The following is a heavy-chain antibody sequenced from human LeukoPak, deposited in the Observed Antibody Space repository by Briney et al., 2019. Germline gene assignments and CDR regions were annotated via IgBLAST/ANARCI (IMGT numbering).Heavy chain of an antibody. D-gene: IGHD5-12*01. Sequence: ASVKVSCKASGYTFTGYYMHWVRQAPGQGLEWMGWINPNSGGTNYAQKFQGWVTMTRDTSISTAYMELSRLRSDDTAVYYCARLPSSDEYVPQFGGYSGYDPSFPWGQGTLVTVSS. V-gene: IGHV1-2*04. CDR2: INPNSGGT. J-gene: IGHJ5*02. CDR1: GYTFTGYY. CDR3: ARLPSSDEYVPQFGGYSGYDPSFP.